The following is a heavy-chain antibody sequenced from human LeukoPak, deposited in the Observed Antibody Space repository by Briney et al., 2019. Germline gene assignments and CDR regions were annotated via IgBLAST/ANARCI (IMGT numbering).Heavy chain of an antibody. J-gene: IGHJ4*02. V-gene: IGHV3-30*02. Sequence: GGSLRLSCAASGFTFSSYGMHWVRQAPGKGLEWVAFIRYDGSNKYYADSVKGRFTISRDNSKNTLYLQMNSLRAEDTAVYYCAKGRNYPLYYFDYWGQGTLVTVSS. D-gene: IGHD1-7*01. CDR1: GFTFSSYG. CDR2: IRYDGSNK. CDR3: AKGRNYPLYYFDY.